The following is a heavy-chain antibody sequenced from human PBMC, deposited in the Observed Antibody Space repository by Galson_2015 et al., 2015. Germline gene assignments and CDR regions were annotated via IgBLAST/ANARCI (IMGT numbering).Heavy chain of an antibody. D-gene: IGHD2-8*02. V-gene: IGHV3-53*01. CDR1: GFTVSSNY. CDR3: ARDGGTGYYGMDV. J-gene: IGHJ6*02. Sequence: SLRLSCAASGFTVSSNYMSWVRQAPGKGLEWVSVIYSGGNTYYADSVKGRFTISRDNSKNTLYLQMNSLRADDTAVYYCARDGGTGYYGMDVWGQGTTVTVSS. CDR2: IYSGGNT.